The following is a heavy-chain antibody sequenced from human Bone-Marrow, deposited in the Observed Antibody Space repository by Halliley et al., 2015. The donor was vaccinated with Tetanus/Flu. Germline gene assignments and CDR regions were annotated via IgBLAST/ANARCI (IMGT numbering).Heavy chain of an antibody. D-gene: IGHD1-26*01. CDR1: GFTFRSYW. Sequence: SLRLSCAASGFTFRSYWMSWVRQAPGKGLEWVANIKQDGSEKYYVDSVKGRFTISRDNAKNSLLLQMDSLRAEDTAIYYCAREIGGGAVALDYWGQGTLVPVSS. V-gene: IGHV3-7*03. J-gene: IGHJ4*02. CDR3: AREIGGGAVALDY. CDR2: IKQDGSEK.